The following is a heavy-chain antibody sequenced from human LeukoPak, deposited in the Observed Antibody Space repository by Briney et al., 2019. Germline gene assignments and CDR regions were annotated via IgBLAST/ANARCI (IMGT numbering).Heavy chain of an antibody. Sequence: AESLALTCAVYGGSFSGFYWSWIRQPPGKGLEWIGEINHSGSTNYNPSLTSRVTISVDTSKNQFSLKLSSVTAADTAIYYCARGLEGYYDYWGQGTLVTVSS. CDR1: GGSFSGFY. CDR3: ARGLEGYYDY. V-gene: IGHV4-34*01. D-gene: IGHD1-26*01. CDR2: INHSGST. J-gene: IGHJ4*02.